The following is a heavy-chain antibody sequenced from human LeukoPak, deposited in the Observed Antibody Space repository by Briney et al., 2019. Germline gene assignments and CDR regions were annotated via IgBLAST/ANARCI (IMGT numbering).Heavy chain of an antibody. D-gene: IGHD1-7*01. CDR3: AKLSGITGTTGDY. CDR2: ISYDGSNK. V-gene: IGHV3-30-3*02. CDR1: GFTFSSYA. J-gene: IGHJ4*02. Sequence: GGSLRLSCAASGFTFSSYAMHWVRQAPGKGLEWVAAISYDGSNKYYADSVKGRFTISRDNSKNTLYLQMNSLRAEDTAVYYCAKLSGITGTTGDYWGQGTLVTVSS.